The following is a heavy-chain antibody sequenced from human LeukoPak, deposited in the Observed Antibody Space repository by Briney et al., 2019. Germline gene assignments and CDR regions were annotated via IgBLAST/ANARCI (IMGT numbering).Heavy chain of an antibody. CDR3: ARDTQVGAMSLLDY. V-gene: IGHV3-21*01. CDR1: GFTFSSYS. Sequence: GGSLRLSCAASGFTFSSYSMNWVRQAPGKGLEWVSSISSSSSYIYYADSVKGRFTISRDNAKNSLYLQMNSLRAEDTAVYYCARDTQVGAMSLLDYWGQGTLVTVSS. D-gene: IGHD1-26*01. J-gene: IGHJ4*02. CDR2: ISSSSSYI.